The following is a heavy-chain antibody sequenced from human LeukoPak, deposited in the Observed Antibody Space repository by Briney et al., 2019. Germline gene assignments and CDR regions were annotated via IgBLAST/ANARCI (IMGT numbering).Heavy chain of an antibody. CDR1: GYTFTGYY. J-gene: IGHJ5*01. D-gene: IGHD2-15*01. V-gene: IGHV1-2*07. CDR2: INPNSGGT. CDR3: ARPGYCSGGSCYSGMSWCDS. Sequence: ASVKLSCKASGYTFTGYYMHCVRQAPGQGLECMGWINPNSGGTNYAHKFQVRVTMTRDTSISTAYMELRSLRSDDTAVYYCARPGYCSGGSCYSGMSWCDSWAQGTLVTVSS.